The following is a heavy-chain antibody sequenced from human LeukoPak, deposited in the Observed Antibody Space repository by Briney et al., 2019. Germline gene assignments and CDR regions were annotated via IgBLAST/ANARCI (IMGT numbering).Heavy chain of an antibody. Sequence: ASVKVSCKTSGYSFTTFSIAWVRQAPGQGLEWMGWINTNNGETHYAQKFHDRVTMTTDTSTNTAYMELRGLKSDDSAMYYCSRDSTSRAVVDFNYWGQGTLVTVSS. D-gene: IGHD3-10*01. CDR2: INTNNGET. J-gene: IGHJ4*02. CDR3: SRDSTSRAVVDFNY. V-gene: IGHV1-18*01. CDR1: GYSFTTFS.